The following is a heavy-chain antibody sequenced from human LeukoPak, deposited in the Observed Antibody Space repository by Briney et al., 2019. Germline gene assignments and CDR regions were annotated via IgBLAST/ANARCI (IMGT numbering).Heavy chain of an antibody. V-gene: IGHV4-4*07. CDR1: GGSISSYY. CDR2: IYTSGST. CDR3: ARAPIFNYYDSSGLDAFDI. D-gene: IGHD3-22*01. J-gene: IGHJ3*02. Sequence: SETLSLTCTVSGGSISSYYWSWIRQPAGKGLEWIGRIYTSGSTYYNPSLKSRVTISVDTSKNQFSLKLSSVTAADTAVYYCARAPIFNYYDSSGLDAFDIWGQGTMVTVSS.